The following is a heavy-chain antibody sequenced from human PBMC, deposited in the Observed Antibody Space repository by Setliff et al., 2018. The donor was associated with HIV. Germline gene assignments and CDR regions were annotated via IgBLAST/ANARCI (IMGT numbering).Heavy chain of an antibody. CDR3: AQSTVVVQAALQR. CDR2: ISNSSPGNT. J-gene: IGHJ4*02. CDR1: GGSINRSGYY. V-gene: IGHV3-23*01. D-gene: IGHD2-15*01. Sequence: ETLSLTCTVSGGSINRSGYYWGWIRQPPGKGLEWVSAISNSSPGNTYYADSVRGRFTISRDNSKNTLFLQMNRLTDEDTAIYYCAQSTVVVQAALQRWGPGTLVTV.